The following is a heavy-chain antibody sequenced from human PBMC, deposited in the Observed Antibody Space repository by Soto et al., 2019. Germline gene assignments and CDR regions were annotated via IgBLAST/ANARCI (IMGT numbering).Heavy chain of an antibody. V-gene: IGHV3-23*01. CDR3: AKDLRYFDWLSSSCFDY. J-gene: IGHJ4*02. CDR2: ISGSGGST. CDR1: GFTFSSYA. Sequence: SCAASGFTFSSYAMSWVRQAPGKGLEWVSAISGSGGSTYYADSVKGRFTISRDNSKNTLYLQMNSLRAEDTAVYYCAKDLRYFDWLSSSCFDYWGQGTLVTVSS. D-gene: IGHD3-9*01.